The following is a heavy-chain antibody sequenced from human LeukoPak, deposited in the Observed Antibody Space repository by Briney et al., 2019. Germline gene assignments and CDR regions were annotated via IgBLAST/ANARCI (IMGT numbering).Heavy chain of an antibody. CDR3: ARGRYDFWSGYPSDY. CDR1: GYTFTSYD. J-gene: IGHJ4*02. CDR2: MNPNSGHT. D-gene: IGHD3-3*01. V-gene: IGHV1-8*01. Sequence: ASLKVSCKPSGYTFTSYDINWVRQATGQGLEWMGWMNPNSGHTGYAQMFHGRVTMTSNTPISTAYMELSSLRSEDTAVYYCARGRYDFWSGYPSDYWGQGTLVTVSS.